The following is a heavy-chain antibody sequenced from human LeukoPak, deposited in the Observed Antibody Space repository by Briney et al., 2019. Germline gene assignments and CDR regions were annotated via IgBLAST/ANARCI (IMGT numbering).Heavy chain of an antibody. V-gene: IGHV3-33*01. D-gene: IGHD4-17*01. CDR3: ARDRGPGYGDYVGDGMDV. CDR2: IWYDGSNK. Sequence: GGSLRLSCAASGFTFSSYGMHWVRQAPGKGLEWVAVIWYDGSNKYYADSVKGRFTISRDNSKNTLYLQMNSLRAEDTAVYYCARDRGPGYGDYVGDGMDVWGQGTTVTVSS. CDR1: GFTFSSYG. J-gene: IGHJ6*02.